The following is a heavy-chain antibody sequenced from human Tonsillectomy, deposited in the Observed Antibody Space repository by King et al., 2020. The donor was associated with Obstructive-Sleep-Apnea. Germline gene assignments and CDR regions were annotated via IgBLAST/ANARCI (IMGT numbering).Heavy chain of an antibody. J-gene: IGHJ6*02. Sequence: VQLQESGPGLVKPSGTLSLTCAVSGGSISSSNWWSWVRQPPGKGLEWIGEIYHSGSTNYNPSLKSRVTISVDKSKNQFSLKLSSVTAADTAVYYCASARITMVRGALDGYYYYGMDVWGQGTTVTVSS. CDR2: IYHSGST. D-gene: IGHD3-10*01. V-gene: IGHV4-4*02. CDR1: GGSISSSNW. CDR3: ASARITMVRGALDGYYYYGMDV.